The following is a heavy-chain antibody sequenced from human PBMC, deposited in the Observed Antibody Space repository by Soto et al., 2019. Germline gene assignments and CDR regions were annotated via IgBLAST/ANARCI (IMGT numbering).Heavy chain of an antibody. J-gene: IGHJ5*02. CDR3: ARGAPFYYDSSGYYTNNWFDP. CDR1: GYTFTSCD. D-gene: IGHD3-22*01. Sequence: QVQLVQSGAEVKKPGASVKVSCKASGYTFTSCDINWVRQATGQGLEWMGWMNPNSGNTGYAQKFQDRVTMTRNTSISTAYMELSSLRSEDTAVYYCARGAPFYYDSSGYYTNNWFDPWGQGTLVTVSS. V-gene: IGHV1-8*01. CDR2: MNPNSGNT.